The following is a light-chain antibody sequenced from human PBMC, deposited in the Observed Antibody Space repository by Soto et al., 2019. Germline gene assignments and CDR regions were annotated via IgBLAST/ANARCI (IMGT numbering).Light chain of an antibody. Sequence: QSVLTQPPSASGTPGQRVTISCSGSSSNIGTNAVNWYQQLPGTAPKLLICNNNQRPSVVPERFSGSKSGTSASLAISGLQSEDEADYYCAAWDGSLNGVVFGEGTKLTVL. CDR3: AAWDGSLNGVV. J-gene: IGLJ2*01. CDR2: NNN. CDR1: SSNIGTNA. V-gene: IGLV1-44*01.